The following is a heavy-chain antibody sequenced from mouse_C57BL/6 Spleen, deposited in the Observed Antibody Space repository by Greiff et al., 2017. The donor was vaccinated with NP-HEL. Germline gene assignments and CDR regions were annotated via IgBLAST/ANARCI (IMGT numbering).Heavy chain of an antibody. V-gene: IGHV1-69*01. Sequence: QVQLQQPGAELVMPGASVTLSCKASGYTFTSYWMHWVKQRPGHGLEWIGEIDPSDSYTTYNQKFKGKSTLTVDKSSSTAYMQLSSLTSEDSAVYYCARGAYYGDWEAMDYWGQGTSVTVSS. J-gene: IGHJ4*01. D-gene: IGHD2-13*01. CDR3: ARGAYYGDWEAMDY. CDR2: IDPSDSYT. CDR1: GYTFTSYW.